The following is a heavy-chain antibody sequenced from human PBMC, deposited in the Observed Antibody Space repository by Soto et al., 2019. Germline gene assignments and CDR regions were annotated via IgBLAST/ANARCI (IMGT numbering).Heavy chain of an antibody. CDR3: ARGLSSGRNNWFDP. CDR1: GDSVSSNSAT. Sequence: SQTLSLTCAISGDSVSSNSATWDWIRQSPSRGLEWLGRTYYRSKWYNDYAVSVKSRITINPDTSKNQFSLQLNSVTPEDTAVYYCARGLSSGRNNWFDPWGQGTLVTVSS. D-gene: IGHD6-19*01. CDR2: TYYRSKWYN. J-gene: IGHJ5*02. V-gene: IGHV6-1*01.